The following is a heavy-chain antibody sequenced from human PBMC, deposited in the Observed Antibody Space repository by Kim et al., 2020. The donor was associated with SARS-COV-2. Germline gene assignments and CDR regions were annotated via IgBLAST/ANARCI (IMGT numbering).Heavy chain of an antibody. D-gene: IGHD3-22*01. Sequence: GGSLRLSCAASGFTFSSYSMNWVRQAPGKWLEWVSSISSSSSYIYYADSVKGRFTISRDNAKNSLYLQMNSLRAEDTAVYYCARDGLNDYYDSSGYADGVDYWGQGTLVTVSS. CDR2: ISSSSSYI. CDR1: GFTFSSYS. CDR3: ARDGLNDYYDSSGYADGVDY. J-gene: IGHJ4*02. V-gene: IGHV3-21*01.